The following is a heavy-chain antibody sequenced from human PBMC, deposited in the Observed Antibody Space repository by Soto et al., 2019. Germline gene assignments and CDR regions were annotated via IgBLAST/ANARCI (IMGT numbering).Heavy chain of an antibody. CDR2: IYYSGST. J-gene: IGHJ4*02. Sequence: QVQLQESGPGLVKPSQTLSLTCTVSGGSISSGDYYWSWIRQPPGKGLEWIGYIYYSGSTYYNPCRKSGVSISVDTSKNQFSLKLSSVTAADTAVYYCARVSGGWFGVVKARRIDYWGQGTLVTVSS. CDR3: ARVSGGWFGVVKARRIDY. D-gene: IGHD3-10*01. V-gene: IGHV4-30-4*01. CDR1: GGSISSGDYY.